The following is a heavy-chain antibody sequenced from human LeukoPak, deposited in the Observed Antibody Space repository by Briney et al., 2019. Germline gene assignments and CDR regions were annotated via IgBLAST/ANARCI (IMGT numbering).Heavy chain of an antibody. J-gene: IGHJ5*02. D-gene: IGHD2-21*01. CDR1: GLTFIDAW. CDR3: TRISSIPDRFTS. Sequence: GGSLRLSCAVSGLTFIDAWVSWVRQAPGKGLEWVGRIKSKGSGGTTDHAAPVKGRFTISRDDSKNTVYLQMSSLGTEDTAIYYCTRISSIPDRFTSWGQGALVTVSS. V-gene: IGHV3-15*01. CDR2: IKSKGSGGTT.